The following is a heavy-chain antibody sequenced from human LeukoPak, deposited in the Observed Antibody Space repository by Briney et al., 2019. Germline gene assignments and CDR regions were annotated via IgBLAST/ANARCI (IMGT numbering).Heavy chain of an antibody. CDR2: IYYSGST. D-gene: IGHD2-2*01. CDR1: GGSISSGDYY. V-gene: IGHV4-30-4*01. Sequence: SETLSLTCTVSGGSISSGDYYWSWIRQPPGKGLEWIGYIYYSGSTYYNPSFKSRVTISVDTSKNQFSLKLSSVTAADTAVYYCLGYCSSTSCSYYDYWGQGTLVTVSS. J-gene: IGHJ4*02. CDR3: LGYCSSTSCSYYDY.